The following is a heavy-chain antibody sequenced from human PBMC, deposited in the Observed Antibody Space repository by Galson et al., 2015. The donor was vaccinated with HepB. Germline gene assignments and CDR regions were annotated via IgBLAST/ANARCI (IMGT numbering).Heavy chain of an antibody. CDR1: GGSFSGYY. CDR3: ARGQGDRDYYDSSGYYYLFDY. CDR2: INHSGST. J-gene: IGHJ4*02. D-gene: IGHD3-22*01. V-gene: IGHV4-34*01. Sequence: ETLSLTCAVYGGSFSGYYWSWIRQPPGKGLEWIGEINHSGSTNYNPSLKSRVTISVDTSKNQFSLKLSSVTAADTAVYYCARGQGDRDYYDSSGYYYLFDYWGQGTLVTVSS.